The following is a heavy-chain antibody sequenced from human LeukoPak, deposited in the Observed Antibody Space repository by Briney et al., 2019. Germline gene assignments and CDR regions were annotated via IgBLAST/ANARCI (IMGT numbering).Heavy chain of an antibody. CDR1: GRFLSRTNYY. D-gene: IGHD3-22*01. Sequence: SQTLSLTCTVSGRFLSRTNYYWAWIRKPPGKGLEWIGSIDYSGSTYYNPSLKSRVTISVDTSKNQFSLNLSSVTAADTAVYYCARTITVIKRYFDFWGQGTLVTVSS. V-gene: IGHV4-39*01. CDR2: IDYSGST. CDR3: ARTITVIKRYFDF. J-gene: IGHJ4*02.